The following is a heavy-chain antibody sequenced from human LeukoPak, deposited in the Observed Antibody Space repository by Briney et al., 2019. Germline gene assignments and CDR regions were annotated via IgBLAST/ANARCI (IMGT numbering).Heavy chain of an antibody. CDR2: IYYSGST. Sequence: KSSGTLSLTCAVSGGSISSSNWWSWVRQPPGKGLEWIGYIYYSGSTYYNPSLRSRVTISVDTSKNQFSLNLNSVTAADTAVYYCARALSGTYGLYQHWGQGTLVTVSS. V-gene: IGHV4-4*02. CDR3: ARALSGTYGLYQH. D-gene: IGHD1-26*01. J-gene: IGHJ1*01. CDR1: GGSISSSNW.